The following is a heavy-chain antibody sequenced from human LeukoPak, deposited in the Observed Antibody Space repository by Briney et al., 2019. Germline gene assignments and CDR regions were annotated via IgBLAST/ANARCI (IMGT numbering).Heavy chain of an antibody. J-gene: IGHJ4*02. Sequence: GRSLRLSCAASGFTFSSYGMHWVRQAPGKGLEWVAVISYDGSNKYYADSVKGRFTISRDNSENSLYLQMDSLTAEDTAVYYCTRKGSQWDFLVDYWGQGTRVAVSP. V-gene: IGHV3-30*03. CDR2: ISYDGSNK. CDR3: TRKGSQWDFLVDY. CDR1: GFTFSSYG. D-gene: IGHD2/OR15-2a*01.